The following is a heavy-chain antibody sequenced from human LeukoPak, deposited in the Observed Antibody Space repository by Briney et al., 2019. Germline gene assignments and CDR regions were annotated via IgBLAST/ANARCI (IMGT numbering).Heavy chain of an antibody. Sequence: SETLSLTCTVSGGSISSSSYYWGWIRQPPGKGLEWIGSIYYSGSTYYNPSLKSRVTISVDTSKNQFSLKLSSVTAADTAVYYCALLVDTAMAFDYWGQGTLVTVSS. J-gene: IGHJ4*02. V-gene: IGHV4-39*07. CDR3: ALLVDTAMAFDY. D-gene: IGHD5-18*01. CDR1: GGSISSSSYY. CDR2: IYYSGST.